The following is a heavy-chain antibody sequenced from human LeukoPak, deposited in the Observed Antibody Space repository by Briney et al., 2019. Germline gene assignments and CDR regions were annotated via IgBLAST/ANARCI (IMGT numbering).Heavy chain of an antibody. CDR1: GGTFSSYA. Sequence: SVNVSCKASGGTFSSYAISWVRQAPGQGLEWMGGIIPIFGTANYAQKFQGRVTITADESTSTAYMELSSLRSEDTAVYYCARVKSPVAYCGGDCLDYTTDYWGQGTLVTVSS. V-gene: IGHV1-69*13. J-gene: IGHJ4*02. CDR2: IIPIFGTA. D-gene: IGHD2-21*02. CDR3: ARVKSPVAYCGGDCLDYTTDY.